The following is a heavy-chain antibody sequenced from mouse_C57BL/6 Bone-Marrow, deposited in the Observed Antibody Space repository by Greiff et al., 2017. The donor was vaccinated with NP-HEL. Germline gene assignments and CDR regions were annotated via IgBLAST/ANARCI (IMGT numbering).Heavy chain of an antibody. Sequence: EVKLMESGGGLVKPGGSLKLSCAASGFTFSDYGMHWVRQAPEKGLEWVAYISSGSSTIYYADTVKGRFTISRDNAKNTLFLQMTSLRSEDTAMYYCASLLTTVVATDWYFDVWGTGTTVTVSS. V-gene: IGHV5-17*01. J-gene: IGHJ1*03. D-gene: IGHD1-1*01. CDR2: ISSGSSTI. CDR3: ASLLTTVVATDWYFDV. CDR1: GFTFSDYG.